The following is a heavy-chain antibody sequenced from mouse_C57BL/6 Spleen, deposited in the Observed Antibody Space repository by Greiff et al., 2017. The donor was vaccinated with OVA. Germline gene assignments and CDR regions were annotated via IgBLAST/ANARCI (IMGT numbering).Heavy chain of an antibody. CDR1: GFSLTSYG. Sequence: VQLQQSGPGLVQPSQSLSITCTVSGFSLTSYGVHWVRQSPGKGLEWLGVIWSGGSTDYNAAFISRLSISKDNSKSQVFIKMNSLQADDTAIYYCATSITTVVARYFDVWGTGTTVTVSS. J-gene: IGHJ1*03. V-gene: IGHV2-2*01. D-gene: IGHD1-1*01. CDR3: ATSITTVVARYFDV. CDR2: IWSGGST.